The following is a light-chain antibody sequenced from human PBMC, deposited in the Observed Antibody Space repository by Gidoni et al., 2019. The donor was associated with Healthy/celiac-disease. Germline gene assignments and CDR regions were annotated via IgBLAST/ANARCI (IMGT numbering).Light chain of an antibody. CDR1: QRVSSSY. J-gene: IGKJ2*01. CDR3: QQYGSSPET. V-gene: IGKV3-20*01. CDR2: CAS. Sequence: EIVLTQSPGTLSLAPGERATLSCRASQRVSSSYLAWYQQKPGQAPRLLIYCASSRATGLPDRFSGSGSGTYFTLTISRLDPEDFAVYYCQQYGSSPETFGQGTKLEIK.